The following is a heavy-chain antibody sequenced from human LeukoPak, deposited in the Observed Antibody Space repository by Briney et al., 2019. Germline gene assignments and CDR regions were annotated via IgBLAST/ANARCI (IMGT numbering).Heavy chain of an antibody. CDR3: ATAPTTVLKRYYYYYMDV. V-gene: IGHV1-24*01. D-gene: IGHD4-23*01. CDR2: FDPEDGET. J-gene: IGHJ6*03. Sequence: GASVKVSCKVSGYTLTELSMHWVRQAPGKGLEWLGGFDPEDGETIYAQKFQGRVTMTEDTSTDTAYMELSSLRSEDTAVYYCATAPTTVLKRYYYYYMDVWGKGTTVTVSS. CDR1: GYTLTELS.